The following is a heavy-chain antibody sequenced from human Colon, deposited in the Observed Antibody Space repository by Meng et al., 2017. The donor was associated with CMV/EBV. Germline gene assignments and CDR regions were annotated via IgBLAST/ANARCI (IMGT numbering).Heavy chain of an antibody. CDR3: ARELLYYDSSGCFDY. CDR1: GFTFDDYG. D-gene: IGHD3-22*01. Sequence: GGSLRLSCAASGFTFDDYGMSWVRHAPGKGLEWVSGINWNGGSTGYADSVKGRFTISRDNAKNSLYLQMNSLRAEDTALYYCARELLYYDSSGCFDYWGQGTLVTVSS. CDR2: INWNGGST. J-gene: IGHJ4*02. V-gene: IGHV3-20*04.